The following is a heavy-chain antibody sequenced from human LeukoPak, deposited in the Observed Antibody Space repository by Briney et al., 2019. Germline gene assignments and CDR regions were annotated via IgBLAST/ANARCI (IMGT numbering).Heavy chain of an antibody. CDR3: ASGFRASGWYYFDC. J-gene: IGHJ4*02. CDR2: IYSGGST. D-gene: IGHD6-19*01. V-gene: IGHV3-53*01. Sequence: GGSLRLSCAASGFSVSSNYMTWVRQAPGKGLEWVSVIYSGGSTSHADSVKGRFTISRDNSKNTLYLQMNSLRDEDTAVYYCASGFRASGWYYFDCWGQGTLVTVSS. CDR1: GFSVSSNY.